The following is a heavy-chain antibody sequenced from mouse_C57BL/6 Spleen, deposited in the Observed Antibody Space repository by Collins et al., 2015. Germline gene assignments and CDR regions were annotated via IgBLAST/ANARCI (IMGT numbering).Heavy chain of an antibody. CDR2: ISNGGGST. CDR3: ARDIYYYGSSYAMDY. Sequence: WVAYISNGGGSTYYPDTIKGRFTISRDNAKNTLYLQMSRLKSEDTAMYYCARDIYYYGSSYAMDYWGQGTSVTVSS. D-gene: IGHD1-1*01. J-gene: IGHJ4*01. V-gene: IGHV5-12*01.